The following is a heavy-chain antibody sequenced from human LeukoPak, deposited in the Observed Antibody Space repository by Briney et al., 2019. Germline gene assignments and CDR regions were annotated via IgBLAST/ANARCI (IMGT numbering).Heavy chain of an antibody. CDR2: ISRSGSTR. V-gene: IGHV3-48*03. D-gene: IGHD3-10*01. CDR1: GFTFSACE. J-gene: IGHJ3*02. Sequence: GGSLRLSCAISGFTFSACELTWVRQAPGKGLEWVSYISRSGSTRYYADSVKGRFTISRDNSKNSLYLQMNSLRAEDTAVYYCARVATMVRVPLDALDIWGQGTMVSVSS. CDR3: ARVATMVRVPLDALDI.